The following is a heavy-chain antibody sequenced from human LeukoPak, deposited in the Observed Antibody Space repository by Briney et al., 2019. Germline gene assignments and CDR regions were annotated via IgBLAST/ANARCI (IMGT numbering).Heavy chain of an antibody. CDR1: GYTFTGYY. V-gene: IGHV1-2*02. D-gene: IGHD5-12*01. CDR3: ARSGVATIRNAFDI. CDR2: INPNSGGT. J-gene: IGHJ3*02. Sequence: ASVKASCKASGYTFTGYYMHWVRQAPGQGLEWMGWINPNSGGTNYAQKFQGRVTMTRDTSISTAYMELSRLRSDDTAVYYCARSGVATIRNAFDIWGQGTMVTVSS.